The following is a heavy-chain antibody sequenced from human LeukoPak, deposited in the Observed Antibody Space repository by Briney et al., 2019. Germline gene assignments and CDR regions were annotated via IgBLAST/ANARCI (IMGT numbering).Heavy chain of an antibody. CDR1: GFTFSSYA. D-gene: IGHD3-3*01. Sequence: GGSLRLSCAASGFTFSSYAMSWVRQAPGKGLEWVSAISGSGGSTYYADSVKGRFTISRDNSKNTLYLQMNSLRAEDTAVYYCAKDLESITIFGVVHGWGQGTLVTVSS. J-gene: IGHJ4*02. V-gene: IGHV3-23*01. CDR3: AKDLESITIFGVVHG. CDR2: ISGSGGST.